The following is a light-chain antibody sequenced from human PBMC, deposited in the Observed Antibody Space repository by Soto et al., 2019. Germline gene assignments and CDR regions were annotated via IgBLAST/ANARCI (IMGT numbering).Light chain of an antibody. CDR3: MQTLKFWT. Sequence: DIVMTQSPLSLPVTPGEPASISCRSSQSLLHRDGYTYLDWYLQKPGQSPQLLIYLTSNRASGVPDRFSGSGPGTDFTLKISRVEAEDVGVYYCMQTLKFWTFGQGTKVDIK. V-gene: IGKV2-28*01. CDR1: QSLLHRDGYTY. CDR2: LTS. J-gene: IGKJ1*01.